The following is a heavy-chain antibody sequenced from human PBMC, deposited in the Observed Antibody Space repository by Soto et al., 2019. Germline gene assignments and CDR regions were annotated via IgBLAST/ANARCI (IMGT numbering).Heavy chain of an antibody. CDR1: GFTFTSSA. CDR3: AADLTIAVAGT. V-gene: IGHV1-58*01. D-gene: IGHD6-19*01. CDR2: IVIGSGNT. J-gene: IGHJ4*02. Sequence: SVKVSCKASGFTFTSSAVQWVRQARGQRLEWIGWIVIGSGNTNYAQKFQERVTITRDMSTSTAYMELSSLRSEDTAVYYCAADLTIAVAGTWGQGTLVTVSS.